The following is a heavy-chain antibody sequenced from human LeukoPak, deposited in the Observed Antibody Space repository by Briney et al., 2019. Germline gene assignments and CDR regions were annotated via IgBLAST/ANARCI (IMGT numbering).Heavy chain of an antibody. V-gene: IGHV4-4*09. CDR2: IYTSGST. CDR1: GGSISSYY. J-gene: IGHJ6*03. Sequence: SETLYLTCTVSGGSISSYYWSWIRQPPGKGLEWIGYIYTSGSTNYNPSLKSRVTISVDTSKNQFSLKLSSVTAADTAVYYCARHNRIAVAGARGYYYMDVWGKGTTVTVSS. CDR3: ARHNRIAVAGARGYYYMDV. D-gene: IGHD6-19*01.